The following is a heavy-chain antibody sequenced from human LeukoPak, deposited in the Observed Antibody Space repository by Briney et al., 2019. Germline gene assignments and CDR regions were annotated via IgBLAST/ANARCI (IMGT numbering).Heavy chain of an antibody. V-gene: IGHV4-4*02. CDR3: ARTPRASGSRYYFDY. CDR1: GGSISSNNW. D-gene: IGHD1-26*01. J-gene: IGHJ4*02. Sequence: PSETLSLTCAVSGGSISSNNWWGWVRQPPGKGLEWIGEIYHSGSPNYNPSLKSRVTISVDKSRNHFSLNLSSVTAADTAVYYCARTPRASGSRYYFDYWGQGTLVTVSS. CDR2: IYHSGSP.